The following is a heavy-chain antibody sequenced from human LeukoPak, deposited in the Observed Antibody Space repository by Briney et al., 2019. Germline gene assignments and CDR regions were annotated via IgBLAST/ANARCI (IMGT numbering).Heavy chain of an antibody. CDR2: ISYDGSNK. CDR3: AKDNVAAAGRYFDY. D-gene: IGHD6-13*01. V-gene: IGHV3-30*18. Sequence: GGSLRLSCAASGFSFSSYGMHWVRQAPGKGLEWVAVISYDGSNKYFADSVKGRFTISRDNSKNTLYLQMHSLRAEDTAVYYCAKDNVAAAGRYFDYWGQGTLVTVSS. J-gene: IGHJ4*02. CDR1: GFSFSSYG.